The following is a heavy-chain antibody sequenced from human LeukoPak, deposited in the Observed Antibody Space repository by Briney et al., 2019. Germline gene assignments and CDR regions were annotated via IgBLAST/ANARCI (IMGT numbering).Heavy chain of an antibody. D-gene: IGHD5-24*01. CDR1: GFTFSSHW. CDR3: ARDGEMPTIYFDY. CDR2: IKQDGSET. V-gene: IGHV3-7*01. J-gene: IGHJ4*02. Sequence: GGSLRLSCAVSGFTFSSHWMSWVRQAPGKGLEWVANIKQDGSETYYVDSVKGRFTISRDNAKNSLFLRMNSLRANDTAVYYCARDGEMPTIYFDYWGQGTLVTVSS.